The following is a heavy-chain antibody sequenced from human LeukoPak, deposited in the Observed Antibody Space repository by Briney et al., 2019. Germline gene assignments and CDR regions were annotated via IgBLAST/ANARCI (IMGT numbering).Heavy chain of an antibody. CDR3: AKELRPNYN. J-gene: IGHJ3*02. CDR1: GLTLSRCA. V-gene: IGHV3-23*01. D-gene: IGHD2-15*01. Sequence: GGSLRLSCAASGLTLSRCAMSWARQAPGKGLEWVSSISISGDTYYADSVKGRFTLSRDNSMDTLYLQMNSLRVEDTAVYYCAKELRPNYNWGQGTMVTVSS. CDR2: ISISGDT.